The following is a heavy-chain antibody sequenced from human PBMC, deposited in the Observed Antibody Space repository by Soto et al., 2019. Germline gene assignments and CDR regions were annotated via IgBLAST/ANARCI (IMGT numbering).Heavy chain of an antibody. V-gene: IGHV4-30-2*01. D-gene: IGHD1-26*01. CDR2: MYHSGST. Sequence: PSETLSLTCAFSGGSISSGGYSLSWIRQPPGKGLEWIGYMYHSGSTYYNPSLKSRVTISIDRSKNQFSLKLTSVTAADTAVYYCGRDPSGAYSSSYSGIDYWGRGTLVTVSS. J-gene: IGHJ4*02. CDR1: GGSISSGGYS. CDR3: GRDPSGAYSSSYSGIDY.